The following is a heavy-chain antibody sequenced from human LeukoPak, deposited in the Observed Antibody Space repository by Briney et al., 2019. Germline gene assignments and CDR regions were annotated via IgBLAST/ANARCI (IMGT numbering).Heavy chain of an antibody. Sequence: PSETLSLTCTVSGGSISSYYWSWIRQPPGKGLEWIGYIYTSGSTNYNPSLKSRVTISVDTSKNQFSLKLSSVTAADTAVYYCARQHSGSYPHWGQGTLVTVSS. CDR3: ARQHSGSYPH. CDR2: IYTSGST. J-gene: IGHJ4*02. CDR1: GGSISSYY. V-gene: IGHV4-4*09. D-gene: IGHD1-26*01.